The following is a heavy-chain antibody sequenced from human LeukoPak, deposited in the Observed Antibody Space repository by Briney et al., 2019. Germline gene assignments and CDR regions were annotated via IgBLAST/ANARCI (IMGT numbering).Heavy chain of an antibody. CDR3: AREFNDSSGYYYAVVPPFDY. D-gene: IGHD3-22*01. CDR2: IYYSGST. CDR1: VGSISSSSYY. J-gene: IGHJ4*02. V-gene: IGHV4-39*06. Sequence: SETLSLTCTVSVGSISSSSYYGGWIRQPPGKGLEWIGSIYYSGSTYYNPSLKSRVTISVDTSKNQFPLKLSSVTAADTAVYYCAREFNDSSGYYYAVVPPFDYWGQGTLVTVSS.